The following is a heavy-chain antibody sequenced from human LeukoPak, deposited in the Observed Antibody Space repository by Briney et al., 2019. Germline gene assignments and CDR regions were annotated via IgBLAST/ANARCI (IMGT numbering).Heavy chain of an antibody. D-gene: IGHD5-18*01. CDR1: GYTFTDFY. Sequence: GASVKVSCKASGYTFTDFYIHWVRQAPGQGLEWMGWINPKSGGTTYAQRFQGRVTMTRDTSISTAYMELSGLKSDDTAVYYCARDRSALGYRQFDYWGQGTLVTVSS. CDR3: ARDRSALGYRQFDY. J-gene: IGHJ4*02. CDR2: INPKSGGT. V-gene: IGHV1-2*02.